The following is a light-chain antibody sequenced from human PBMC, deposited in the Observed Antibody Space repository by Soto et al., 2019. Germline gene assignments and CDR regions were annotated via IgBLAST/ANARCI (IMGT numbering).Light chain of an antibody. CDR3: QQYYSYPLT. CDR1: QGISSY. CDR2: AAS. Sequence: IRMSQSPSSLSASTGDRVTITCRASQGISSYLAWYQQKPGKAPKLLIYAASTLQSGVPSRFSGSGSGTDFTLTISCLQSEDFATYYCQQYYSYPLTFGGGTKVDIK. J-gene: IGKJ4*01. V-gene: IGKV1-8*01.